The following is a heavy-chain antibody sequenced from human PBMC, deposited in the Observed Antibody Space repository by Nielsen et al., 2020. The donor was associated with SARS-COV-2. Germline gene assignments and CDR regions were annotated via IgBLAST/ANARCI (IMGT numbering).Heavy chain of an antibody. CDR2: INQDGSVK. CDR3: ARMYYYGSSNVGRYYFDY. V-gene: IGHV3-7*05. J-gene: IGHJ4*02. D-gene: IGHD3-10*01. Sequence: VRQMPGKGLEWVAIINQDGSVKYYLDSVKGRFTISRDNAKNSLYLQMNSLRAEDTAIYYCARMYYYGSSNVGRYYFDYWGQGTLVTVSS.